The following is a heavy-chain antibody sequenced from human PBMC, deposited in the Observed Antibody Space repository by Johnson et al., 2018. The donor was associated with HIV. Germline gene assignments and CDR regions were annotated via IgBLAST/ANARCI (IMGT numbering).Heavy chain of an antibody. Sequence: VQLVESGGGVVQPGRSLRLSCAASGLTVSGNYMSWVRQAPGKGLEWVGRIKSKTDGGTTDYAAPVTGRFTISREDSKNALFLQMNSLKTEDTAVYFCSTDRAGDYVCGRYRYAFDGWGQGTVVTVSS. CDR1: GLTVSGNY. CDR2: IKSKTDGGTT. J-gene: IGHJ3*01. CDR3: STDRAGDYVCGRYRYAFDG. D-gene: IGHD3-16*02. V-gene: IGHV3-15*01.